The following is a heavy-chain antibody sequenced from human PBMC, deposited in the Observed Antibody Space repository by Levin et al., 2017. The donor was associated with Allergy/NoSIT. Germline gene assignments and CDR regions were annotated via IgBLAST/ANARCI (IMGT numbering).Heavy chain of an antibody. CDR3: AKYPRPHFDY. CDR2: FGLSGSDI. D-gene: IGHD6-6*01. CDR1: GLTFSSYA. Sequence: LSLTCVASGLTFSSYALSWVRQAPGKGLEWVSGFGLSGSDIYYADSVKGRFTISRDNSKNTLYLQMNSLRVEDTAVYYCAKYPRPHFDYWGQGTLVTVSS. J-gene: IGHJ4*02. V-gene: IGHV3-23*01.